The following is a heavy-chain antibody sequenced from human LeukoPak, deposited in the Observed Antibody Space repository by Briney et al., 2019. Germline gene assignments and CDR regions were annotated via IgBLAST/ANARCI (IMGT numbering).Heavy chain of an antibody. CDR3: ATFAFYDSSGY. Sequence: GGSLRLSCAASGFTFSSYEMNWVRQAPGKGLEWVSYISSSGSTIYYADSVKGRFTISRDNAKNSLYLQMNSLRAEDTAVYYCATFAFYDSSGYWGQGTLVTVSS. D-gene: IGHD3-22*01. V-gene: IGHV3-48*03. CDR2: ISSSGSTI. J-gene: IGHJ4*02. CDR1: GFTFSSYE.